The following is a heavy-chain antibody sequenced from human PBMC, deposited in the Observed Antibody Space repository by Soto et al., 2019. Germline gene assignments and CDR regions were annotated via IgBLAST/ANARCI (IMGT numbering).Heavy chain of an antibody. CDR2: ISYSDGS. D-gene: IGHD2-8*01. CDR3: ASHRTFWPFDS. Sequence: SETLSLTCTVSGGSISTRDSFSTRSFYWGWMRQPPGKGLQWIASISYSDGSFYNSSLKSRLTISVDTSKNQFSLSLRSVTAADTAVYYCASHRTFWPFDSWGQGTVVT. V-gene: IGHV4-39*01. CDR1: GGSISTRDSFSTRSFY. J-gene: IGHJ4*02.